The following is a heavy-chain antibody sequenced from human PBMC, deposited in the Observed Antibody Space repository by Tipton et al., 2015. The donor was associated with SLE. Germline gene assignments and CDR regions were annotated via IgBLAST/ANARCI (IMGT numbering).Heavy chain of an antibody. V-gene: IGHV3-48*03. CDR2: ISSSGNTI. J-gene: IGHJ6*02. CDR3: AREQVMDV. Sequence: SLRLSCAASGFTFSSYEMNWVRQAPGKGLEWISYISSSGNTIYYADSVKGRFTISRDNAKNSLYLQMNSLRAEDTAVYYCAREQVMDVWGQGTTVTVSS. CDR1: GFTFSSYE.